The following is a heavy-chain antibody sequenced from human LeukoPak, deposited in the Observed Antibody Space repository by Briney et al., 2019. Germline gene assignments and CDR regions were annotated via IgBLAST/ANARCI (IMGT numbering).Heavy chain of an antibody. V-gene: IGHV4-59*08. J-gene: IGHJ5*02. CDR2: VYYSGST. CDR1: GGSMRSYY. D-gene: IGHD2-2*01. Sequence: PSETLSLTCTVSGGSMRSYYWSWIRQPPGKGLELIGYVYYSGSTYYNPSLKSRVTISVDTSKNQFSLKLSSVTAADTAVYYCARYIVVVPAASTFDPWGQGTLVTVSS. CDR3: ARYIVVVPAASTFDP.